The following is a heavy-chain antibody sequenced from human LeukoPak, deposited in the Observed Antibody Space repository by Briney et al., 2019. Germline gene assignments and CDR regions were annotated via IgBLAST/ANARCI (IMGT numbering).Heavy chain of an antibody. J-gene: IGHJ4*02. Sequence: ASVKVSCKASGGTSSSYAISWVRQAPGQGLEWMGRIIPILGIANYAQKFQGRVTITADKSTSTAYMELSSLRSEDTAVYYCARDQDDSNRGFDYWGQGTLVTVSS. CDR2: IIPILGIA. CDR1: GGTSSSYA. CDR3: ARDQDDSNRGFDY. D-gene: IGHD3-22*01. V-gene: IGHV1-69*04.